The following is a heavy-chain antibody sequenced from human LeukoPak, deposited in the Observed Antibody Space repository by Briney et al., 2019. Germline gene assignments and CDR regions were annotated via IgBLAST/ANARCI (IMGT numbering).Heavy chain of an antibody. CDR2: TYYTSKWNT. CDR1: GDSFSTSGVA. D-gene: IGHD6-25*01. Sequence: SQTLSLTCAISGDSFSTSGVAWNWARQSPSRGLEWLGRTYYTSKWNTDYAVSVNGRIVVNPDTSKNQFSLQLNSVTSEDTAVYYCARGRASAFDVWGQGTMVTVSS. CDR3: ARGRASAFDV. J-gene: IGHJ3*01. V-gene: IGHV6-1*01.